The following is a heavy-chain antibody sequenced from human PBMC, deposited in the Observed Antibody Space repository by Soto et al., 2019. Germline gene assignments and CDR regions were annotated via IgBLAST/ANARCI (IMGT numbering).Heavy chain of an antibody. CDR1: GGSLSSYY. J-gene: IGHJ5*02. CDR3: ARVRDCSGGTCYSWWFDP. Sequence: PSETLSLTCTVSGGSLSSYYWSWIRQPTGKGLEWIGHIYYSGSTSYNSSLKSRVTISVDTSKSQLSLKLSSVTAADTAVYYCARVRDCSGGTCYSWWFDPWGQGTLVTVS. V-gene: IGHV4-59*01. D-gene: IGHD2-15*01. CDR2: IYYSGST.